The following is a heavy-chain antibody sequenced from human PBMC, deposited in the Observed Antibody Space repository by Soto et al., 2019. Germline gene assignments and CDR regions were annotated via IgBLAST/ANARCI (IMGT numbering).Heavy chain of an antibody. V-gene: IGHV1-46*01. D-gene: IGHD3-22*01. Sequence: ASVKVSCKASGYTFTSYYMHWVRQAPGQGLEWMGIINPSGGSTSYAQKFQGRVTMTRDTSTSTVYMELSSLRSEDTAVYYCARAFYYDSSGYYQDAFDIWGQGTMVTVSS. J-gene: IGHJ3*02. CDR1: GYTFTSYY. CDR3: ARAFYYDSSGYYQDAFDI. CDR2: INPSGGST.